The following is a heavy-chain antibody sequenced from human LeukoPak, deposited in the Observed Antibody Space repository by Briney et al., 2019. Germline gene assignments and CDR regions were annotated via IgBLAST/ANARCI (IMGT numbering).Heavy chain of an antibody. D-gene: IGHD6-13*01. J-gene: IGHJ4*02. CDR1: GFTFNNYA. CDR3: ARDPGKQVQDY. CDR2: ISHSGDTT. V-gene: IGHV3-23*01. Sequence: GGSLRLSCAASGFTFNNYAMSWVRQAPGKGLEWVSAISHSGDTTYYADSVKGRFTISRDNSKNTLNLRINSLRAEDTAVYYCARDPGKQVQDYWGQGTLVTVSS.